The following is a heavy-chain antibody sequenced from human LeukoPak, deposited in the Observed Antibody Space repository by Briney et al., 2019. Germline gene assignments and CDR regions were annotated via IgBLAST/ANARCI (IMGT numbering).Heavy chain of an antibody. CDR2: IYHSGST. V-gene: IGHV4-30-2*01. CDR1: GGSISSGGYY. CDR3: ARTVIIAARPDDAFDI. D-gene: IGHD6-6*01. Sequence: ASETLSLTCTVSGGSISSGGYYWSWIRQPPGKGLEWIGYIYHSGSTYYNPSLKSRVTISVDRSKNQFSLKLSSVTAADTAVYYCARTVIIAARPDDAFDIWGQGTMVTISS. J-gene: IGHJ3*02.